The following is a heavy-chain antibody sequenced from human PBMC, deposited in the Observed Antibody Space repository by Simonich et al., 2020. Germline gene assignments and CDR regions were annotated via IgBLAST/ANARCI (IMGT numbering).Heavy chain of an antibody. D-gene: IGHD5-12*01. Sequence: QVQLQESGPGLVKPSETLSLTCTVSGGSISSYYWSWFRQPPGKGLEWIGYIYYSVRPNNNPPPKGGATISVDTSKNQSSLKLSSVTAADTAVYYCARHDRWLQFYFDYWGQGTLVTVSS. CDR2: IYYSVRP. V-gene: IGHV4-59*08. J-gene: IGHJ4*02. CDR3: ARHDRWLQFYFDY. CDR1: GGSISSYY.